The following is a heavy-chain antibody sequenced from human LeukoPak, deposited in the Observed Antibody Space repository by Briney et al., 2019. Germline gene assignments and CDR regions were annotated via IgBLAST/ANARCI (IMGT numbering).Heavy chain of an antibody. V-gene: IGHV4-61*02. Sequence: KPSETLSLTCTVSGGSISSDDYYWSWIRQPAGKGLEWIGRIYATGSTNYNPSLKSRVTMSLDTSNNQFSLRLSSVTAADTAAYYCATITVGSISTVDIWGQGTMVTVSS. CDR3: ATITVGSISTVDI. CDR1: GGSISSDDYY. D-gene: IGHD1-26*01. CDR2: IYATGST. J-gene: IGHJ3*02.